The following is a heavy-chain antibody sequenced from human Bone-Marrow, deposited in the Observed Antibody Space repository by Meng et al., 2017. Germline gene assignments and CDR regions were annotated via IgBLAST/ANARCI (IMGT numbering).Heavy chain of an antibody. D-gene: IGHD3-22*01. Sequence: QVQLVQSGGEGKKPGSSVKVSCKGSGGTFSSYTISWVRQAPGQGLEWMGRIIPILGIANYAQKFQGRVTITADKSTSTAYMELSSLRSEDTAVYYCARDSSGSLSNWFDPWGQGTLVTVSS. CDR2: IIPILGIA. J-gene: IGHJ5*02. CDR1: GGTFSSYT. CDR3: ARDSSGSLSNWFDP. V-gene: IGHV1-69*08.